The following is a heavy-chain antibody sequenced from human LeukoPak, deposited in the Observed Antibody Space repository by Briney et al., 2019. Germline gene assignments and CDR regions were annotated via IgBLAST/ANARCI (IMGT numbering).Heavy chain of an antibody. CDR2: ISYDGSQR. J-gene: IGHJ4*02. CDR3: AQSFDN. V-gene: IGHV3-30-3*01. Sequence: GGSLRLSCAASGFSFSDDTMHWVRQSPGKGLEWVAVISYDGSQRYVADSVKGRFTISRDNAKNSLYLQMNSLRAEDTAVYYCAQSFDNWGQGILVTVSS. CDR1: GFSFSDDT.